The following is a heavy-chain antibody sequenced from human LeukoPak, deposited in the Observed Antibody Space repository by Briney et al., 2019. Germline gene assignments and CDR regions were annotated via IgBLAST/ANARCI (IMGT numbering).Heavy chain of an antibody. CDR1: GFTFNKYA. CDR2: LSGSGGST. CDR3: AKFSGISITMVGGVPPDPYYLDY. Sequence: GGSLRLSCAASGFTFNKYAMSWVRQAPGKGLEWVSALSGSGGSTYYADSVKGRFTIYRDNSRNTLYLQMNSLRAEDTAVYYCAKFSGISITMVGGVPPDPYYLDYWGQGILVTVSS. D-gene: IGHD3-10*01. J-gene: IGHJ4*02. V-gene: IGHV3-23*01.